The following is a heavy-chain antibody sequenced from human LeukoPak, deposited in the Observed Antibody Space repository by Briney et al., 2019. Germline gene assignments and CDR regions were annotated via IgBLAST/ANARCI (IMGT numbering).Heavy chain of an antibody. V-gene: IGHV3-33*01. CDR2: IWYDGSNK. J-gene: IGHJ4*02. Sequence: GGSFDPSGAASGFTFSSYGRHWVRQAPGKGLEWVAVIWYDGSNKYYADSVKGRFTISRDNSKNTLYLQMNSLRAEDTAVYYCARGKPMINYYFDYWGQGTLLTVSS. CDR1: GFTFSSYG. CDR3: ARGKPMINYYFDY. D-gene: IGHD3-22*01.